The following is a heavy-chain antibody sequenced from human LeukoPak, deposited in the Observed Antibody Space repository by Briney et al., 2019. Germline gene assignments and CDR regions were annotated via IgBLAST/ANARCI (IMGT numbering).Heavy chain of an antibody. CDR3: ARAIRGSKIASRYYFYYMDV. CDR2: IIPIFGTA. J-gene: IGHJ6*03. V-gene: IGHV1-69*06. D-gene: IGHD3-10*01. Sequence: ASVTVSCKASGGTFSSYAISWVRQAPGQGLEWMGGIIPIFGTANYAQKLQGRVTTTADKSTSTAYMELSSLRSEDTAVYYCARAIRGSKIASRYYFYYMDVWGKGTTVTVSS. CDR1: GGTFSSYA.